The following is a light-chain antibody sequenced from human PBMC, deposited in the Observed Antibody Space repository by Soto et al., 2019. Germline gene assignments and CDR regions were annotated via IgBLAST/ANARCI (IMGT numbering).Light chain of an antibody. V-gene: IGLV2-14*01. CDR1: DNDVGGYDF. CDR2: QVT. J-gene: IGLJ3*02. Sequence: QSVLTQSASVSGSPGQSITIYCTGTDNDVGGYDFVSWYQQHPGRAPKLLIHQVTIRLSGISSRFSGSTSGNTASLTITGLQPEDEAMYFCCSHSTSIAWVFGGGTRLTGL. CDR3: CSHSTSIAWV.